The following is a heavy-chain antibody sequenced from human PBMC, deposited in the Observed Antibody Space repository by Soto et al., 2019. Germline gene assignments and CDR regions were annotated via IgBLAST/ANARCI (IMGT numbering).Heavy chain of an antibody. D-gene: IGHD1-26*01. CDR1: GYTLTELS. CDR2: FDPEDGET. Sequence: ASVEVSCKVSGYTLTELSMHWVRQAPGKGLEWMGGFDPEDGETVYAQKFQGRVTMTEDTSTDTAYMELSSLRSEDTAVYYCATSSATYYYYYGMDVWGQGTTVTVS. J-gene: IGHJ6*02. V-gene: IGHV1-24*01. CDR3: ATSSATYYYYYGMDV.